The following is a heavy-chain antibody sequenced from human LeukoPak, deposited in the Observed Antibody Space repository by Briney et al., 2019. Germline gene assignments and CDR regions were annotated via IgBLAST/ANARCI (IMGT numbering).Heavy chain of an antibody. CDR2: IWYDGSNK. CDR1: GFTFSSYG. CDR3: ARRGRHYYGSGSYYYYYGMDV. D-gene: IGHD3-10*01. V-gene: IGHV3-33*01. Sequence: GSLRLSCAASGFTFSSYGMHWVRQAPGKGLEWVAVIWYDGSNKYYADSVKGRFTISRDNSKNTLYLQMNSLRAEDTAVYYCARRGRHYYGSGSYYYYYGMDVWGQGTTVTVSS. J-gene: IGHJ6*02.